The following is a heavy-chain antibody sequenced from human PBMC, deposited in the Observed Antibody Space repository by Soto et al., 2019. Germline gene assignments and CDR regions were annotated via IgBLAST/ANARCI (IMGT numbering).Heavy chain of an antibody. J-gene: IGHJ5*02. CDR1: GGSISSGGSY. V-gene: IGHV4-31*03. CDR3: ARRGYCSSTSCPTWPYNWFDP. CDR2: IYYSGST. D-gene: IGHD2-2*01. Sequence: SETLSLTCTVSGGSISSGGSYWSWIRQHPGKGLEWIGYIYYSGSTYYNPSLKSRVTISVDTSKNQFSLKLSSVTAADTAVYYCARRGYCSSTSCPTWPYNWFDPWGQGTLVTVPS.